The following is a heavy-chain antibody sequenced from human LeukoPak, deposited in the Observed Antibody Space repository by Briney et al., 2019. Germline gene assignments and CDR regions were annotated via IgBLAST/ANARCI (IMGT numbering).Heavy chain of an antibody. V-gene: IGHV4-34*01. CDR2: INHSGST. Sequence: KASETLSLTCAVSGGSFSGYFWTWIRQAPGKGLEWIGEINHSGSTNYNASLKSRVTISVDTSKKQFSLNLNSVTAADTAVYYCARKFRNQFDSSGFFGFWGQGTLVTVSS. D-gene: IGHD3-22*01. CDR1: GGSFSGYF. J-gene: IGHJ4*02. CDR3: ARKFRNQFDSSGFFGF.